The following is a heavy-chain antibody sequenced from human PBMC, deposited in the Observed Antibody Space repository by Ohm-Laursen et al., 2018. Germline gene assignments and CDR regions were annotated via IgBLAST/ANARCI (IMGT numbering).Heavy chain of an antibody. J-gene: IGHJ4*02. Sequence: SLRLSCTASGYTFTNYWMHWVRQAPGKGLVWVSRINIDGSTTNYADSVKGRFTISRDNAKNSLYLQMNSLRIEDTALYYCAKDRFDSNNYVDYWGQGTLVTVSS. V-gene: IGHV3-74*01. CDR3: AKDRFDSNNYVDY. D-gene: IGHD2-15*01. CDR1: GYTFTNYW. CDR2: INIDGSTT.